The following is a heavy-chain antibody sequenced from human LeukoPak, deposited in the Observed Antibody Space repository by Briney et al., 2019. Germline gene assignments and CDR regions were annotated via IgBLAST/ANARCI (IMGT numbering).Heavy chain of an antibody. V-gene: IGHV1-69*04. D-gene: IGHD5-18*01. CDR1: GHTFTTYN. CDR2: IIPILGIA. CDR3: ARDMGGYSYGTLDY. J-gene: IGHJ4*02. Sequence: SVKVSCKASGHTFTTYNFYWVRQAPGQGLEWMGRIIPILGIANYAQKFQGRVTITADKSTSTAYMELSSLRSEDTAVYYCARDMGGYSYGTLDYWGQGTLVTVSS.